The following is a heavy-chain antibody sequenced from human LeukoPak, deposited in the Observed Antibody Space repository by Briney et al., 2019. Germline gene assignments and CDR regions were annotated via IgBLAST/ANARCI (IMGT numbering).Heavy chain of an antibody. Sequence: SETLSLTCAVSGDSISNHIYYWDWIRQTPGKGLEWIRSVYYTGNAYYNPSLKSRVTISVDTSDNRFSLHLSSVNAADTAIYYCARLRALSGHRGAFDIWGQGTLVTVSS. D-gene: IGHD5/OR15-5a*01. CDR2: VYYTGNA. CDR1: GDSISNHIYY. CDR3: ARLRALSGHRGAFDI. V-gene: IGHV4-39*02. J-gene: IGHJ3*02.